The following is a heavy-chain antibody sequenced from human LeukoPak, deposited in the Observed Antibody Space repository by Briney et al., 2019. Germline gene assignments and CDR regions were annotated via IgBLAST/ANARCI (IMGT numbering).Heavy chain of an antibody. CDR2: IRGDGART. J-gene: IGHJ5*02. CDR3: ARDNSPGWFDP. Sequence: GGSLRLSCAASGFTFSTYEMNWVRQAPGKGLEWVSRIRGDGARTDYADSVKGRFTVSRDNAKNTVYLQMNSLRAEDTALYYCARDNSPGWFDPWGQGTLVTVSS. CDR1: GFTFSTYE. D-gene: IGHD4-23*01. V-gene: IGHV3-74*01.